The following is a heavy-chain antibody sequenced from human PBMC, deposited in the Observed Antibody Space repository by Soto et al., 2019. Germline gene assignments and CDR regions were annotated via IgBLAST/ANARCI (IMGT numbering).Heavy chain of an antibody. CDR3: ARVRRQQLVPYFDY. J-gene: IGHJ4*02. D-gene: IGHD6-13*01. Sequence: GGSLRLSCAASGFTFSDYYMSWIRQAPGKGLEWVSYISSSGSTIYYADSVKGRFTISRDNAKNSLYLQMNSLRAEDTALYYCARVRRQQLVPYFDYWGQGTLVTVSS. V-gene: IGHV3-11*01. CDR2: ISSSGSTI. CDR1: GFTFSDYY.